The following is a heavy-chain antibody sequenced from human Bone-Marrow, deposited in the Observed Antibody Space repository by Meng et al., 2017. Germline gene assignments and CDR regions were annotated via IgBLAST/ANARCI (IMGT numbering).Heavy chain of an antibody. J-gene: IGHJ4*01. D-gene: IGHD3-22*01. CDR2: IWYDGSNK. CDR1: GFTFSSYG. CDR3: AKEGWDYYDSSGYYRPYYFAY. V-gene: IGHV3-33*06. Sequence: GESLKISCAASGFTFSSYGMHWVRQAPGKGLEWVAVIWYDGSNKYYADSVKGRFTISRDNSKNTLYPQMNSLRAEDTAVYYCAKEGWDYYDSSGYYRPYYFAYWGHGTQVTVSS.